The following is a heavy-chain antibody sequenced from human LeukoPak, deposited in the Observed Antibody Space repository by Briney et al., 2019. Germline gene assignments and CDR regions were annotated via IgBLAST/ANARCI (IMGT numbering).Heavy chain of an antibody. Sequence: ASVKVSCKASGYTFTNYGVSWVRQAPGQGLEWKGWINAYNGDTHYAQNLQGRLTMTTDTSTSMAFMELRSLRPDDTAVYFCARWGLVAPGTYYYYYMDVWGRGTTVTVSS. J-gene: IGHJ6*03. CDR3: ARWGLVAPGTYYYYYMDV. V-gene: IGHV1-18*01. CDR2: INAYNGDT. D-gene: IGHD2-2*01. CDR1: GYTFTNYG.